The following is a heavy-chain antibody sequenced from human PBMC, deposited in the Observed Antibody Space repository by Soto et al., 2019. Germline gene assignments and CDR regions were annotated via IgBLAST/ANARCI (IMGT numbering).Heavy chain of an antibody. D-gene: IGHD6-19*01. CDR1: GGSISSRGFD. J-gene: IGHJ3*01. Sequence: QVQLQESGPGLVKPSQTLSLTCTVSGGSISSRGFDWTWIRQHPENGLEWIGHISYSGSTSYNPSLKTRLTISVYTSNNQFSLKLSSMTAADTSVYYCARAHNFYRSGWPDSLDVWCQGTMVTVSS. CDR3: ARAHNFYRSGWPDSLDV. CDR2: ISYSGST. V-gene: IGHV4-31*03.